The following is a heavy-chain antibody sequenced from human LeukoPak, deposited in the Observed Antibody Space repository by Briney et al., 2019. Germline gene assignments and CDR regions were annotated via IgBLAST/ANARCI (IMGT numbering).Heavy chain of an antibody. D-gene: IGHD6-13*01. CDR3: ARGIAAAGTFDY. V-gene: IGHV4-59*01. Sequence: PSETLSLTCTVSGGSISSYYWSWIRQPPGKGLEWIGYIYYSGSTNYNPSLKSRVTISVDTSKNQFSLKLSSVTVADTAVYYCARGIAAAGTFDYWGQGTLVTVSS. CDR2: IYYSGST. J-gene: IGHJ4*02. CDR1: GGSISSYY.